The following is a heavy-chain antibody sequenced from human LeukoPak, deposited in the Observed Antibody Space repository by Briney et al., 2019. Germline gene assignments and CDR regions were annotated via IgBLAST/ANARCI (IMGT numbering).Heavy chain of an antibody. J-gene: IGHJ4*02. CDR3: VQYHLYHFDY. D-gene: IGHD2-2*01. Sequence: PSETLSLTCAVYGGSFSGYYWGWIRQSPGKGLEWIGSVHYSGSTHYNPSLKSRVTISGDTSKNQFSLKLSSVTAADTAMYYCVQYHLYHFDYWGQGTLVTVSS. CDR1: GGSFSGYY. V-gene: IGHV4-34*01. CDR2: VHYSGST.